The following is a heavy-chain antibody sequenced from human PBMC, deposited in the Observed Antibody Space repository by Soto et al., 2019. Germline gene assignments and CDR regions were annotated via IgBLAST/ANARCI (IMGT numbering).Heavy chain of an antibody. CDR3: ARDYPLCDSPNCYIT. CDR2: IWYDGSNE. V-gene: IGHV3-33*01. D-gene: IGHD2-2*02. Sequence: QVQLVESGGGVVQPGRSLRLSCAASGFIFSSYGMHWVRQAPGKGLAWVAVIWYDGSNEYYADSGKGRFTISRDNSKNTLYLQMNRLRAKDTAVYYCARDYPLCDSPNCYITWGQGPLVTVSS. CDR1: GFIFSSYG. J-gene: IGHJ5*02.